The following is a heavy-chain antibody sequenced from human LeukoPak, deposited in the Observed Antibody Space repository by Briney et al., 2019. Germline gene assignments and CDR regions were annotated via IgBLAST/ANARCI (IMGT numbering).Heavy chain of an antibody. J-gene: IGHJ3*02. CDR1: GGSINNYY. Sequence: SETLSLTCTVSGGSINNYYWSWIRQPAGKGLEWIGRIYTRGSTNYNPSLQSRVTMSVDTSKNQFSLKLSSVTAADTAVYYCARGRYCSADICSGGDAFDIWGQGTMVSVSS. D-gene: IGHD2-15*01. CDR2: IYTRGST. V-gene: IGHV4-4*07. CDR3: ARGRYCSADICSGGDAFDI.